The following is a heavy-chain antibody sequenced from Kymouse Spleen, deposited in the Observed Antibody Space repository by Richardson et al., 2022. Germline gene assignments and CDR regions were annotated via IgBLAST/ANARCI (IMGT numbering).Heavy chain of an antibody. J-gene: IGHJ6*02. CDR1: GGSISSSSYY. V-gene: IGHV4-39*01. CDR3: ARGVDYYDSSGYYYYGMDV. CDR2: IYYSGST. Sequence: QLQLQESGPGLVKPSETLSLTCTVSGGSISSSSYYWGWIRQPPGKGLEWIGSIYYSGSTYYNPSLKSRVTISVDTSKNQFSLKLSSVTAADTAVYYCARGVDYYDSSGYYYYGMDVWGQGTTVTVSS. D-gene: IGHD3-22*01.